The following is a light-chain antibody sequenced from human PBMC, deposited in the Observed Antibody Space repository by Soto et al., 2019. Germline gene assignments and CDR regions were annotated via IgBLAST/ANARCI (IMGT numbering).Light chain of an antibody. J-gene: IGLJ1*01. CDR2: EVS. Sequence: QSVLTQPASVSGSPGQSITISCTGTSSDVGSYNLVSWYQQHPGKAPKLMIYEVSKRPSGVPDRFSGSKSGTSASLTIPGLQAEDEADYYCQSYDSSLSGYVFGTGTRSPS. CDR3: QSYDSSLSGYV. CDR1: SSDVGSYNL. V-gene: IGLV2-14*02.